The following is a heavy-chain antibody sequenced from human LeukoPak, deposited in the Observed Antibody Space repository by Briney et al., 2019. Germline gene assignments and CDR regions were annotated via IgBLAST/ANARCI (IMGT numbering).Heavy chain of an antibody. D-gene: IGHD2-21*02. CDR3: AALVVVTGILGY. J-gene: IGHJ4*02. CDR2: IIPIFGTA. Sequence: ASVTVSCKASGGTFSIYAISWVRQAPGQGLEWMGMIIPIFGTANYAQKFQGRVTITADKSTSTAYMELSSLRSEDTAVYYCAALVVVTGILGYWGQGTLVTVSS. CDR1: GGTFSIYA. V-gene: IGHV1-69*06.